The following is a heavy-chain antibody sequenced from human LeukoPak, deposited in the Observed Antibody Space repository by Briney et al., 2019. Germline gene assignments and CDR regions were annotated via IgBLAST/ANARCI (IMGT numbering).Heavy chain of an antibody. Sequence: SETLSLTCAVSGYSISSGYYWGWIRQPPGKGLEWIGSIYHSGSAYRNPSLKSRVTISVDTSKNLFSLKLRSVTAADTAVYYCAGDALNDYRPFDYWGQGTLVTVSS. CDR3: AGDALNDYRPFDY. V-gene: IGHV4-38-2*02. CDR1: GYSISSGYY. D-gene: IGHD1-1*01. J-gene: IGHJ4*02. CDR2: IYHSGSA.